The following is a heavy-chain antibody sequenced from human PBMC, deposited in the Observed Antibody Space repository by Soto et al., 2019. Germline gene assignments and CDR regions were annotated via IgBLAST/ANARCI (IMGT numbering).Heavy chain of an antibody. CDR2: ISKSDYT. CDR3: AREDSIIIPAVLDF. CDR1: GFAFNNYT. J-gene: IGHJ4*02. D-gene: IGHD2-2*01. V-gene: IGHV3-21*01. Sequence: PVGSLRLSCTVSGFAFNNYTINWVRQAPGKGLEGVSSISKSDYTYYSDSVKGRFTISRDNAKNSVSLQMNTLRVEDTAVYYCAREDSIIIPAVLDFWGQGTLVTVSS.